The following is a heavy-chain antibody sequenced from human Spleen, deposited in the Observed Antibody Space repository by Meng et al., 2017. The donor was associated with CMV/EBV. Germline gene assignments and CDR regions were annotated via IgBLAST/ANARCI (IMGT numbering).Heavy chain of an antibody. J-gene: IGHJ3*02. Sequence: GESLKISCKASGYTFTAYWIAWVRQMPGKDLEWMGIIYPGDSDTRYSPFFQGQVTISVDRSINTAYLQWTSLRASDTALYFCARPSTIAAYDAFDIWVQGTLVTVSS. D-gene: IGHD6-13*01. V-gene: IGHV5-51*01. CDR1: GYTFTAYW. CDR2: IYPGDSDT. CDR3: ARPSTIAAYDAFDI.